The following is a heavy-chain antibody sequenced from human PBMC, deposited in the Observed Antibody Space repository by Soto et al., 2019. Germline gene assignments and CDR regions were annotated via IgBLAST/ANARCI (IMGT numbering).Heavy chain of an antibody. Sequence: EVQLLESGGGLVQGGGSLRLSCAASGFTLGSLAMSWARQAPGKGLEWVSTISGTGHNTYYADSVKGRFTISRDNSRNTLSLQMNSLRAEDTALYYCVRDQQWLVLRDLNYWGQGTLVTVSS. V-gene: IGHV3-23*01. D-gene: IGHD6-19*01. CDR2: ISGTGHNT. CDR1: GFTLGSLA. CDR3: VRDQQWLVLRDLNY. J-gene: IGHJ4*02.